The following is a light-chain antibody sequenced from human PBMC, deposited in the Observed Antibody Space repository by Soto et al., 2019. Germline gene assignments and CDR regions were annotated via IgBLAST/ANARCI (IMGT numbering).Light chain of an antibody. Sequence: QSVLTQPRSVSGSPGQSVTVSCIGTSSDVGDYNSVSWYQQHPGKAPKLMIYDVSKRPSGVPDRFSGSKSGNTASLTISGLQLGDEADYYSPSYVGGYSYFFGIGPK. J-gene: IGLJ1*01. CDR3: PSYVGGYSYF. V-gene: IGLV2-11*01. CDR2: DVS. CDR1: SSDVGDYNS.